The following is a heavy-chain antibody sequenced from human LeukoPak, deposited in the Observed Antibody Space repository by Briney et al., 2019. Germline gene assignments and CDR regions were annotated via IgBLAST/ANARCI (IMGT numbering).Heavy chain of an antibody. J-gene: IGHJ5*02. D-gene: IGHD3-22*01. V-gene: IGHV4-34*01. CDR2: INHSGST. CDR1: GGSFSGYY. CDR3: ARPYYYDSRIDP. Sequence: SETLSLTCAVYGGSFSGYYWSWIRQPPGKGLERIGEINHSGSTNYSPSLKSRVTISVDTSKNQFSLKLSSVTAADTAVYYCARPYYYDSRIDPWGQGILVTVSS.